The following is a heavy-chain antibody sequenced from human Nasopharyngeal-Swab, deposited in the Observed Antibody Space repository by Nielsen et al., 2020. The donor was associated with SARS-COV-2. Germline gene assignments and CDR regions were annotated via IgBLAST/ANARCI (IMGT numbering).Heavy chain of an antibody. V-gene: IGHV3-23*01. J-gene: IGHJ4*02. Sequence: GESLKISCAASGFTFSTYAMTWVRQAPEKGLEWVSTIDAGGGNTWYADSVKGRFTISRDNSKSTLYLQMNSLRADDTALYYCADPLFSEYWGQGTLVTVSS. CDR1: GFTFSTYA. CDR3: ADPLFSEY. CDR2: IDAGGGNT.